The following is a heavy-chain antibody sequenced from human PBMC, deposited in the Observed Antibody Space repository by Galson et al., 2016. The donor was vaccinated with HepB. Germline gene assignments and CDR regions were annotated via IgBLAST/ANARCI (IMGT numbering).Heavy chain of an antibody. V-gene: IGHV1-2*02. Sequence: SVKVSCKASGYTFMGYYIHWVRQAPGRGLEWMGWINPHNSDTNYAQKFQGRVTMTRDTSVSTAYMELSRLRSEDTAVYYCARGKGFRNVGPAAPLAFRFDPWGQGTLVTVSS. J-gene: IGHJ5*02. D-gene: IGHD2-2*01. CDR2: INPHNSDT. CDR3: ARGKGFRNVGPAAPLAFRFDP. CDR1: GYTFMGYY.